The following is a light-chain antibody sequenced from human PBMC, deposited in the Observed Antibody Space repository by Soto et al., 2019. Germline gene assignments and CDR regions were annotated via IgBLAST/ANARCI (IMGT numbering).Light chain of an antibody. CDR3: AAWDDSLTGPGV. CDR1: SSNIGSNT. J-gene: IGLJ3*02. Sequence: QSVLTQPPSASVTPGQRVTISCSGSSSNIGSNTVNWYQQLPGTAPKLLIYSNNQRPSGVPDRFSGSKSGTSASLAISGLQSEDEADYYCAAWDDSLTGPGVFGGGTKVTVL. V-gene: IGLV1-44*01. CDR2: SNN.